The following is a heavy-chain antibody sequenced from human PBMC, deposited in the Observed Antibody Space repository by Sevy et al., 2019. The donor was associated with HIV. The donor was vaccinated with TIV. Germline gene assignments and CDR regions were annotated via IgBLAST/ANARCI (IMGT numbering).Heavy chain of an antibody. CDR3: AKDLGATITTYYFDY. D-gene: IGHD5-12*01. Sequence: GGSLRLSFAASGFTFSSYAMSWVRQAPGKGLEWVSAISGSGGSTYYADSVKGRFTISRDNSKNTLYLQMNSLRAEDTAVYYCAKDLGATITTYYFDYWGQGTLVTVSS. CDR2: ISGSGGST. V-gene: IGHV3-23*01. CDR1: GFTFSSYA. J-gene: IGHJ4*02.